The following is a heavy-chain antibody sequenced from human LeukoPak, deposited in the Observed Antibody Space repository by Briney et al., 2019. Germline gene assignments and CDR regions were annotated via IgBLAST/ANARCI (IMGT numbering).Heavy chain of an antibody. CDR1: GGSISSSSYY. CDR3: VGRGSSYRDAFDL. J-gene: IGHJ3*01. V-gene: IGHV4-39*01. CDR2: IYYSGST. Sequence: SETLSLTCTVSGGSISSSSYYWGWIRQPPGKGLEWIGSIYYSGSTYYNPSLKSRVTISVDSSKNQFSLRLTSVTAADTAVYYCVGRGSSYRDAFDLWGRGTMLTVSS. D-gene: IGHD3-10*01.